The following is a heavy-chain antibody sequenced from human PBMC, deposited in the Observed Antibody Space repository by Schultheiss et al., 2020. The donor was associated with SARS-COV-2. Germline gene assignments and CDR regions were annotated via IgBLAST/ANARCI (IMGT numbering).Heavy chain of an antibody. CDR1: GFTFSDYY. D-gene: IGHD4-17*01. V-gene: IGHV3-11*04. CDR3: ARDSDYAGYFDY. J-gene: IGHJ4*02. CDR2: ISSSGSTI. Sequence: GESLKISCAASGFTFSDYYMSWIRQAPGKGLEWVSYISSSGSTIYYADSVKGRFTISRDNAKNSLYLQMNSLRAEDTAVYYCARDSDYAGYFDYWGQGTLVTVSS.